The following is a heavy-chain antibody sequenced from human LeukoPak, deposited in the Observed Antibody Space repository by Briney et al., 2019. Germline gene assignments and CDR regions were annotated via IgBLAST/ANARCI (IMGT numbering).Heavy chain of an antibody. D-gene: IGHD2-2*01. CDR2: INSDGSST. CDR3: ARGTLVVPSAMGVFDP. V-gene: IGHV3-74*01. J-gene: IGHJ5*02. Sequence: GGSLRLSCAASGFTFSSYWMHWVRQAPGKGLVWVSRINSDGSSTIYADSVKGRFTISRDNAKNTLYLQMNSLRAEDTAVYYCARGTLVVPSAMGVFDPWGQGTLGTVSS. CDR1: GFTFSSYW.